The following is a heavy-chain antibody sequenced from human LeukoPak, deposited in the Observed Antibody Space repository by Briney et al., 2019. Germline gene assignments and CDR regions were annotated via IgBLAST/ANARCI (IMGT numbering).Heavy chain of an antibody. CDR2: IYTSGST. CDR3: ARARYSSSWYYFDY. J-gene: IGHJ4*02. Sequence: SETLSLTCTVSGGSISSYYRSWIRQPAGKGLEWIGRIYTSGSTNYNPSLKSRVTMSVDTSKNQFSLKLSSVTAADTAVYYCARARYSSSWYYFDYWGQGTLVTVSS. V-gene: IGHV4-4*07. D-gene: IGHD6-13*01. CDR1: GGSISSYY.